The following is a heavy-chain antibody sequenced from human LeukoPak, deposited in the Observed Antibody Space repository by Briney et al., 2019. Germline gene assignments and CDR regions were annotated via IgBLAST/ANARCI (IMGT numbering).Heavy chain of an antibody. CDR3: AKTGTDYTYSSGWYGGDGSDY. CDR1: GFTFSSYG. V-gene: IGHV3-30*18. J-gene: IGHJ4*02. CDR2: ISYDGSNK. Sequence: PGGSLRLSCAASGFTFSSYGMHWVRQAPGKGLEWVAVISYDGSNKYYADSVKGRFTISRDNSKNTLYPQMNSLRAEDTAVYYCAKTGTDYTYSSGWYGGDGSDYWGQGTLVTVSS. D-gene: IGHD6-19*01.